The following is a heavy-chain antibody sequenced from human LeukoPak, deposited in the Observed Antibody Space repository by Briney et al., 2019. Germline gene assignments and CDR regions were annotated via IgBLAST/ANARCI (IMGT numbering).Heavy chain of an antibody. V-gene: IGHV3-23*01. CDR3: AKDRETCSTSPNCFAS. J-gene: IGHJ5*01. CDR2: ISSRDDST. Sequence: GGSLRLSCAASGFRFSTYAMSWVRQAPGKGLEWVSGISSRDDSTYYANSVKGRFTISRDNSKNTLYLQMSGLRAEDTAVYYCAKDRETCSTSPNCFASWGQGTLVTFSS. CDR1: GFRFSTYA. D-gene: IGHD2-2*01.